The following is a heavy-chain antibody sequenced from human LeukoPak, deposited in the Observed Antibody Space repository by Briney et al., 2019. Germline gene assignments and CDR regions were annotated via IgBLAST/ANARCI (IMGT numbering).Heavy chain of an antibody. CDR1: GGSISSGDYY. J-gene: IGHJ6*03. Sequence: SQTLSLTCTVSGGSISSGDYYWSWIRQPPGKGLEWIGYIYYSGSTYYNPSLKSRVTISVDTSKNQFSLKLSSVTAADTAVYYCARDRGSYYYYYMDVWGKGTTVTVSS. CDR3: ARDRGSYYYYYMDV. V-gene: IGHV4-30-4*01. CDR2: IYYSGST.